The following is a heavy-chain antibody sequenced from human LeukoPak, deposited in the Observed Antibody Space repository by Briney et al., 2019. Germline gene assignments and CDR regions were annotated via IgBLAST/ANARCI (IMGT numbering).Heavy chain of an antibody. CDR3: ARDYYDILTGYYNYYYGMDV. V-gene: IGHV3-11*01. D-gene: IGHD3-9*01. CDR2: ISSSGSTI. CDR1: GFTFSDYY. Sequence: GGSLRLSCAASGFTFSDYYMSWIRQAPGKGLEWVSYISSSGSTIYYADSVKGRFTISRDNAKNSLYLQMNSLRAEDTAVYYCARDYYDILTGYYNYYYGMDVWGQGTTVTVSS. J-gene: IGHJ6*02.